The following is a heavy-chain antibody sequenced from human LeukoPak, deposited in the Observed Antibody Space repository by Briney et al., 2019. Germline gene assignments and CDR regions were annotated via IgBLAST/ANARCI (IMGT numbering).Heavy chain of an antibody. CDR2: ISGSGGST. Sequence: GGSLRLSCAASGFSFSSYAMSWVRQAPGKGLEWVSAISGSGGSTYYADSVKGRFTISRDNSKNTLYLQMNSLRAEDTAVYYCAKERPSYYDSSGYYTYYFDYWGQGTLVTVSS. V-gene: IGHV3-23*01. CDR3: AKERPSYYDSSGYYTYYFDY. D-gene: IGHD3-22*01. CDR1: GFSFSSYA. J-gene: IGHJ4*02.